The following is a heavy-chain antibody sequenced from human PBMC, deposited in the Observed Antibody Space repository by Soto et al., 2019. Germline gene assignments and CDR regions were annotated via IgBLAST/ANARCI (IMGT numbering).Heavy chain of an antibody. CDR1: GFTFDDYG. J-gene: IGHJ4*02. CDR3: SRGSFAHYFDH. Sequence: GGSLRLSCEASGFTFDDYGMSWVRQAPGKGLEWVSAINWNGGNTDYADSVKGRFTISRDNVKRSLYLQMNSLRVDDTAFYYCSRGSFAHYFDHWCQGALVTVSS. V-gene: IGHV3-20*04. CDR2: INWNGGNT.